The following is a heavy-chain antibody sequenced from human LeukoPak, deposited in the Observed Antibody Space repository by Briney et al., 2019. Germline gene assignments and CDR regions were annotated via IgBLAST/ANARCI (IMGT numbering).Heavy chain of an antibody. CDR1: GGSFSGYY. V-gene: IGHV4-34*01. CDR2: INHSGST. J-gene: IGHJ4*02. CDR3: ARLGYCSGGSCPTGDY. Sequence: KPSETLSLTCAVYGGSFSGYYWSWIRQPPGKGLEWIGEINHSGSTNYNPSLKSRVTISVDTSKNQFSLKLSSVTAADTAVYYCARLGYCSGGSCPTGDYRGQGTLVTVSS. D-gene: IGHD2-15*01.